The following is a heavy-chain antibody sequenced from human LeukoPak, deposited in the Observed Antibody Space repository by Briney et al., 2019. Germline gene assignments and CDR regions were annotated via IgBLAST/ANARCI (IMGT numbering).Heavy chain of an antibody. D-gene: IGHD3-22*01. J-gene: IGHJ4*02. CDR3: AKHDSSSDF. CDR1: GFIFSSYG. Sequence: GGSLRLSCAASGFIFSSYGTHWVRQPPGKGLEWVAFIRSDGSDTYSAASVKGRFTISRDNSKNTLWLQMNSLRAEDTAVYYCAKHDSSSDFWGQGTLVTVSS. CDR2: IRSDGSDT. V-gene: IGHV3-30*02.